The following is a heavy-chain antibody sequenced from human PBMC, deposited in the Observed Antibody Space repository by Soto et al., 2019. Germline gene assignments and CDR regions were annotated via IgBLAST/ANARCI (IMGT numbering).Heavy chain of an antibody. CDR1: GFRFDDAH. CDR3: AWGKVWLRFTSPSH. Sequence: EVQLVESGGGLVQTGGSLRLSCATSGFRFDDAHMTWVRLAPGEGLEWVANINYDATEKEYVDSVKGRFTISRDNTQRSVFLQMNSLRAEETAVYYCAWGKVWLRFTSPSHWGQGTLVTVSS. D-gene: IGHD5-12*01. CDR2: INYDATEK. V-gene: IGHV3-7*03. J-gene: IGHJ4*02.